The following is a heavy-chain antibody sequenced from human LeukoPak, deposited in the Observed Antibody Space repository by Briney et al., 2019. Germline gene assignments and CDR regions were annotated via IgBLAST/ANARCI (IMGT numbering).Heavy chain of an antibody. CDR2: ISAYNGNT. Sequence: ASVKVSCKASGYTFTSYGISWVRQAPGQGLEWMGWISAYNGNTNYAQKLQGRVTMTTDTSTSTAYMELRSLRSDDTAVYYCATRYCGSTSCYAKYYYGMDVWGQGTTVTVSS. CDR1: GYTFTSYG. CDR3: ATRYCGSTSCYAKYYYGMDV. D-gene: IGHD2-2*01. J-gene: IGHJ6*02. V-gene: IGHV1-18*01.